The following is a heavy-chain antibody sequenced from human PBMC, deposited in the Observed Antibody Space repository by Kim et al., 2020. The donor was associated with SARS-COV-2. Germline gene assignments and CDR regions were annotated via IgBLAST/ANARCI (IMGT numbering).Heavy chain of an antibody. CDR3: ARRKGPRTIFGVVIEPHRGYDYMDV. CDR2: IYYSGST. Sequence: SETLSLTCTVSGGSISSSSYYWGWIRQPPGKGLEWIGSIYYSGSTYYNPSLKSRVTISVDTSKNQFSLKLSSVTAADTAVYYCARRKGPRTIFGVVIEPHRGYDYMDVWGKGTTVTVSS. V-gene: IGHV4-39*01. CDR1: GGSISSSSYY. J-gene: IGHJ6*03. D-gene: IGHD3-3*01.